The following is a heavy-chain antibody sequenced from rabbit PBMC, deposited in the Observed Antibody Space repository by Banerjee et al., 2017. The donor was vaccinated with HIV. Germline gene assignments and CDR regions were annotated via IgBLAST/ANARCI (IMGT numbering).Heavy chain of an antibody. D-gene: IGHD4-1*01. J-gene: IGHJ4*01. Sequence: QSLKESGGGLVQPGGSLKLSCKASGFDFSSYGVSWVRQAPGKGLEWIGYIDPIFGITYFANWVNGRFTISSHNAQNTLFLQLNSLTAADTATYFCVREVAARFSLWGPGTLVTVS. CDR2: IDPIFGIT. CDR1: GFDFSSYG. V-gene: IGHV1S7*01. CDR3: VREVAARFSL.